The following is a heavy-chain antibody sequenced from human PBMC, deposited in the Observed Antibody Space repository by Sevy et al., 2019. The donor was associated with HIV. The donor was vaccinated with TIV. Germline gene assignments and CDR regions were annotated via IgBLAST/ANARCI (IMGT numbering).Heavy chain of an antibody. CDR1: GFSFDSYG. V-gene: IGHV3-23*01. Sequence: GGSLRLSCAVSGFSFDSYGMTWVRQAPGKGLEWVSGISGSGARTYYADSVKGRFIISRDNSKNTLYLQMNSLRSEDTAIYYCAKGGGGHYDPDEIGYYFYYYNMDVWVKGTTVTVSS. CDR3: AKGGGGHYDPDEIGYYFYYYNMDV. CDR2: ISGSGART. J-gene: IGHJ6*03. D-gene: IGHD3-22*01.